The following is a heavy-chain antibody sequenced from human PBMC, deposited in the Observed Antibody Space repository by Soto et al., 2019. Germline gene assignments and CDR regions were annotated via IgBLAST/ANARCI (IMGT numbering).Heavy chain of an antibody. CDR3: AKDLFLGYYDSSGYRLFDY. D-gene: IGHD3-22*01. CDR1: GFTFSSYA. V-gene: IGHV3-23*01. CDR2: ISGSGGST. J-gene: IGHJ4*02. Sequence: CAASGFTFSSYAMSWVRQAPGKGLEWVSAISGSGGSTYYADSVKGRFTISRDNSKNTLYLQMNSLRAEDTAVYYCAKDLFLGYYDSSGYRLFDYWGQGTLVTVSS.